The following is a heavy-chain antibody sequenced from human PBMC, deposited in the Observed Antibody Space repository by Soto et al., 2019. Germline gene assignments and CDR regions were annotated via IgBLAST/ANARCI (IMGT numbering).Heavy chain of an antibody. CDR2: IYYSGST. Sequence: PSETLSLTCTVSGGSISSGGYYWSWIRQHPGKGLEWIGYIYYSGSTYYNPSLKSRVTISVDTSKNQFSLKLSSVTAADTAVYYCARVPNGYLIGQNWFDPWGQGTLVTVS. V-gene: IGHV4-31*03. CDR1: GGSISSGGYY. D-gene: IGHD3-22*01. J-gene: IGHJ5*02. CDR3: ARVPNGYLIGQNWFDP.